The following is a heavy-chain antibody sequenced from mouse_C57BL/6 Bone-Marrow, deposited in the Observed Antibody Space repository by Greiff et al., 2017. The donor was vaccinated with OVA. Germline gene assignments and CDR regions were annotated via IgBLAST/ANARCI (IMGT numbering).Heavy chain of an antibody. D-gene: IGHD1-1*01. CDR1: GYTFTSYW. J-gene: IGHJ3*01. CDR3: ARETTVVAKEAWFAY. V-gene: IGHV1-52*01. CDR2: IDPSDSET. Sequence: QVQLQQPGAELVRPGSSVKLSCKASGYTFTSYWMHWVKQRPIQGLEWIGNIDPSDSETHYNQKFKDKATLTVDKSSSTAYMQLSSLTSEDSAVYYCARETTVVAKEAWFAYWGQGTLVTVSA.